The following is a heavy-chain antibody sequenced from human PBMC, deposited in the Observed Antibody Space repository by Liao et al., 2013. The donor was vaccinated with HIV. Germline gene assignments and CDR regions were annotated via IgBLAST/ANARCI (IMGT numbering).Heavy chain of an antibody. Sequence: QVQLQQWGAGLLKPSETLSLTCAVYGGSFSDYYWSWIRQSPGKGLEWIGRLYTSGSSNYNPSFKSRVAMSIDTSKSQFSLILNSVTAADTAVYYCARQRVLMGFDAFDIWGQGTMVTVSS. V-gene: IGHV4-59*10. CDR2: LYTSGSS. CDR1: GGSFSDYY. CDR3: ARQRVLMGFDAFDI. J-gene: IGHJ3*02. D-gene: IGHD3-9*01.